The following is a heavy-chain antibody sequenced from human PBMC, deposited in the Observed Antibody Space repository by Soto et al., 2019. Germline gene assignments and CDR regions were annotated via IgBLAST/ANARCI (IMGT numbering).Heavy chain of an antibody. CDR3: ARAEYYYDSSGYYFDY. D-gene: IGHD3-22*01. V-gene: IGHV4-59*01. Sequence: PSETLSLTCTVSGGSISSYYWSWIRQPPGKGLEWIGYIYYSGSTNYNPSLKSRATISVDTSKNQFSLKLSSVTAADTSVYYCARAEYYYDSSGYYFDYWGQGTLVTVSS. CDR1: GGSISSYY. J-gene: IGHJ4*02. CDR2: IYYSGST.